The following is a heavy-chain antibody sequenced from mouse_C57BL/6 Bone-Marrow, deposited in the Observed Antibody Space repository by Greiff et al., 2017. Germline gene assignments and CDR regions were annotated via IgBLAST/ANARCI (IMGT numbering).Heavy chain of an antibody. CDR3: ARDFLLRYAMDY. CDR2: INPSTGGT. CDR1: GYSFTGYY. J-gene: IGHJ4*01. Sequence: EVQLQQSGPELVKPGASVKISCKASGYSFTGYYMNWVKQSPEKSLEWIGEINPSTGGTTYNQKFKAKATLTVAKSSSTAYMQLKSLTSEDSAVYYCARDFLLRYAMDYWGQGTSVTVSS. D-gene: IGHD1-1*01. V-gene: IGHV1-42*01.